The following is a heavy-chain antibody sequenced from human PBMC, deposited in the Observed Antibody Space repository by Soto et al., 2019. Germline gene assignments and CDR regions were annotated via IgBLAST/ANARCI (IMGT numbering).Heavy chain of an antibody. CDR3: ARHPHVIAATGANYYYGMDV. J-gene: IGHJ6*02. CDR1: GYSFTSYW. CDR2: IYPGDSDT. Sequence: PGESLKISCKGSGYSFTSYWIGWVRQMPGKGLEWMGIIYPGDSDTRYSPSFQGQVTISADKSISTAYLQWSSLEASDTAVYFCARHPHVIAATGANYYYGMDVWGQGTTVTVSS. V-gene: IGHV5-51*01. D-gene: IGHD6-13*01.